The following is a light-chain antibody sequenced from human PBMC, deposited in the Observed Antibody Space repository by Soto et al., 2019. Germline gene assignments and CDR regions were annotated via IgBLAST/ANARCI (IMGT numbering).Light chain of an antibody. CDR1: QSISSY. Sequence: DIQMTQSPSSLSASVGDRVTITCRASQSISSYLNXYQQKPGKAPKLLIYAASSLQSGVPSTFRGSGPRTDSPLTISRLQPQALPTYYGQQANSFPITIGQGTRLEIK. CDR2: AAS. CDR3: QQANSFPIT. V-gene: IGKV1-39*01. J-gene: IGKJ5*01.